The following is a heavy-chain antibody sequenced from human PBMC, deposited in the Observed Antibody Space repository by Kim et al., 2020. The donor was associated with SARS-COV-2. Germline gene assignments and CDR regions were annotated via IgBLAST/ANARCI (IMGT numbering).Heavy chain of an antibody. V-gene: IGHV4-31*03. CDR3: ARCGSGSYYNDAFDI. D-gene: IGHD3-10*01. J-gene: IGHJ3*02. CDR2: IYYSGST. Sequence: SETLSLTCTVSGGSISSGGYYWSWIRQHPGKGLEWIGYIYYSGSTYYNPSLKSRVTISVDTSKNQFSLKLSSVTAADTAVYYCARCGSGSYYNDAFDIWGQGTMVTVSS. CDR1: GGSISSGGYY.